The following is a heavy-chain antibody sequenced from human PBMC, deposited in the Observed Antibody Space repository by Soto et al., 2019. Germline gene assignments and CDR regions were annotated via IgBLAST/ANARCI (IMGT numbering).Heavy chain of an antibody. Sequence: GAPAEVTCKASGYTFTSYDINWVRQATGQGLEWMGWMNPNSGNTGYAQKFQGRVTMTRNTSISTAYMELSSLRSEDTAVYYCARGVKSSGWYPLWGQGTLVTVSS. CDR1: GYTFTSYD. D-gene: IGHD6-19*01. J-gene: IGHJ4*02. CDR2: MNPNSGNT. CDR3: ARGVKSSGWYPL. V-gene: IGHV1-8*01.